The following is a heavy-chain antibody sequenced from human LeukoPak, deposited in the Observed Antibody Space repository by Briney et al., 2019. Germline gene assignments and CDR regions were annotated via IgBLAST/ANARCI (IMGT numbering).Heavy chain of an antibody. V-gene: IGHV3-33*01. CDR1: GFTFSSYG. CDR2: IWYDGSNK. Sequence: GGSLRLSCAASGFTFSSYGMHWVRQAPGKGLEWVAVIWYDGSNKYYADSVKGRFTISRDNSKNTLYLQMNSLRAEDTAVYYCARHTPTAPFDYWGQGTLVTVSS. J-gene: IGHJ4*02. D-gene: IGHD4-11*01. CDR3: ARHTPTAPFDY.